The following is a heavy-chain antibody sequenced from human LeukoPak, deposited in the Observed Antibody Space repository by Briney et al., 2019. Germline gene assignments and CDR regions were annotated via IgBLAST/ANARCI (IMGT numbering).Heavy chain of an antibody. D-gene: IGHD3-10*01. CDR2: ISWNSGSI. J-gene: IGHJ3*02. CDR1: GFTFDDYA. V-gene: IGHV3-9*01. CDR3: ANSIRKRYGSGSYYRAFDI. Sequence: GRSLRLSCAASGFTFDDYAMHWVRQAPGKGLEWVSGISWNSGSIGYADSVKGRFTISRDNAKNSLYLQMNSLRAEDTALYYCANSIRKRYGSGSYYRAFDIWGQGTMVTVSS.